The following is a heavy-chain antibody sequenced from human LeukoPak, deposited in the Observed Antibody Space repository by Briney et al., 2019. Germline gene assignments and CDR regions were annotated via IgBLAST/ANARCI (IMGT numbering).Heavy chain of an antibody. CDR2: IIPIFGTA. J-gene: IGHJ4*02. Sequence: ASVKVSCKASGGTFSSYAISWVRQAPEQGLEWMGGIIPIFGTANYAQKFQGRVTITADESTSTAYMALSSLRSEDTAVYYCASSHGLYVATMTFDYWGQGTLVTVSS. CDR3: ASSHGLYVATMTFDY. V-gene: IGHV1-69*13. CDR1: GGTFSSYA. D-gene: IGHD5-12*01.